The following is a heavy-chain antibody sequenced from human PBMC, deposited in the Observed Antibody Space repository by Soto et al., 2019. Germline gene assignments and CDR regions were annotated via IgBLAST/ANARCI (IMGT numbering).Heavy chain of an antibody. V-gene: IGHV3-7*01. CDR1: GFTFSGSW. CDR3: ARDPGYSSFDH. CDR2: IKEDGSVK. D-gene: IGHD5-12*01. Sequence: DVQLVESGGGLVQPGGSLRLSCAASGFTFSGSWMSWVRQAPGKGLEFVANIKEDGSVKNYVDSVKGRFTISRDNAKNSVYLQMNSLRDEGTAVYYCARDPGYSSFDHWGQGTLVTVSS. J-gene: IGHJ4*02.